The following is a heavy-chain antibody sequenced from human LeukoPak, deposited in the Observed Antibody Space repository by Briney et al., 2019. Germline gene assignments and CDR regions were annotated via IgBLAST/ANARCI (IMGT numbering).Heavy chain of an antibody. Sequence: GGSLRLSCAASGFTFSSYAMSWVRQAPGKGLEWVSAISGSGGSTYYADSVKGRFTISRDNSKNTLYLQMNSLRAEDTAVYYCAKDLGAYDFWSGPLDYWGQGTLVTVSS. CDR1: GFTFSSYA. CDR2: ISGSGGST. V-gene: IGHV3-23*01. J-gene: IGHJ4*02. CDR3: AKDLGAYDFWSGPLDY. D-gene: IGHD3-3*01.